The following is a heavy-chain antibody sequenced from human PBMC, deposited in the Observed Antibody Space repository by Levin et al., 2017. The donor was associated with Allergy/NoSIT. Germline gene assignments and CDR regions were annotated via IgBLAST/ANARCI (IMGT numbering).Heavy chain of an antibody. CDR1: GGSFSGYY. CDR2: INHSGST. Sequence: SETLSLTCAVYGGSFSGYYWSWIRQPPGKGLEWIGEINHSGSTNYNPSLKSRVTISVDTSKNQFSLKLSSVTAADTAVYYCARTSILYSSGWYRGRDWFDPWGQGTLVTVSS. V-gene: IGHV4-34*01. CDR3: ARTSILYSSGWYRGRDWFDP. D-gene: IGHD6-19*01. J-gene: IGHJ5*02.